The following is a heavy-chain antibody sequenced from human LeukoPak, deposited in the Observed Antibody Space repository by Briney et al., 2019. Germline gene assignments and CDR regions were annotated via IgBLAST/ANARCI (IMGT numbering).Heavy chain of an antibody. CDR2: IYYSGST. CDR3: ARRGFRGYCSSTSCLTFDY. CDR1: GGSISSYY. V-gene: IGHV4-59*12. D-gene: IGHD2-2*01. Sequence: SETLSLTCTVSGGSISSYYWSWIRQPPGKGLEWIGYIYYSGSTNYNPSLKSRVTISVDTSKNQFSLKLSSVTAADTAVYYCARRGFRGYCSSTSCLTFDYWGQGTLVTVSS. J-gene: IGHJ4*02.